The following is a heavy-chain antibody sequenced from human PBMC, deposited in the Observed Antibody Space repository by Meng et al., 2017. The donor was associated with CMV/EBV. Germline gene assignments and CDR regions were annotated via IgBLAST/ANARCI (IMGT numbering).Heavy chain of an antibody. J-gene: IGHJ4*02. CDR1: GYTFTGYY. CDR3: ARFMSSSWDHYFDY. Sequence: QGEVVPVGGGVKKPGASVKVSCKASGYTFTGYYMHWVRQAPGQGLEWMGWINPNSGGTNYAQKFQGRVTMTRDTSISTAYMELSRLRSDDTAVYYCARFMSSSWDHYFDYWGQGTLVTVSS. D-gene: IGHD6-13*01. V-gene: IGHV1-2*02. CDR2: INPNSGGT.